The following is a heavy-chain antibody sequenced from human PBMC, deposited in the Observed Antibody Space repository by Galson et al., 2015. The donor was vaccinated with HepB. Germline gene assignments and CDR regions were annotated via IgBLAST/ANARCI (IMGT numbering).Heavy chain of an antibody. D-gene: IGHD3-3*01. J-gene: IGHJ4*02. Sequence: SVKVSCKASGYTFTGYYMHWVRQAPGQGLEWMGWINPNRGGTNYAQKFQGRVTMTRDTSISTAYMELSRLRSDDTAVYYCARDRFEFLEWLLDYWGQGTLVTVSS. V-gene: IGHV1-2*02. CDR3: ARDRFEFLEWLLDY. CDR2: INPNRGGT. CDR1: GYTFTGYY.